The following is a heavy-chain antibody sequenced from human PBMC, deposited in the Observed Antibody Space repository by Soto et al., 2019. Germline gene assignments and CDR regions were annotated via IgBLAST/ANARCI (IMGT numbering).Heavy chain of an antibody. D-gene: IGHD6-19*01. Sequence: QVQLVESGGGVVQPGRSLRLSCAASGFTFSSYGMHWVRQAPGKGLEWVAVISYDGSNKYYADSVKGRFTISRDNSKNTLYLQMNSLRAEDTAVYYCAKAVAAARYYYYYDGMDVWGQGTTVTVSS. CDR3: AKAVAAARYYYYYDGMDV. CDR1: GFTFSSYG. V-gene: IGHV3-30*18. CDR2: ISYDGSNK. J-gene: IGHJ6*02.